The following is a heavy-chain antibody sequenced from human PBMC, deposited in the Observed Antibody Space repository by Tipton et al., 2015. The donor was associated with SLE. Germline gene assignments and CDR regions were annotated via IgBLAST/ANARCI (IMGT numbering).Heavy chain of an antibody. CDR1: GFTFSTYG. Sequence: SLRLSCAASGFTFSTYGMHWVRQAPGKGLEWVSAISGSGGSTYYADSVKGRFTISRDNSKNTLYLQMNSLRAEDTAVYYCAKGLTTYYYYMDVWGKGTTVTVSS. CDR3: AKGLTTYYYYMDV. J-gene: IGHJ6*03. CDR2: ISGSGGST. V-gene: IGHV3-23*01. D-gene: IGHD4/OR15-4a*01.